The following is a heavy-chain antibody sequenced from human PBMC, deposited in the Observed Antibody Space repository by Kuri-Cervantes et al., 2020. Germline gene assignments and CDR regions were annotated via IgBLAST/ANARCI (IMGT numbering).Heavy chain of an antibody. CDR1: GYTLIYYG. CDR2: IIPIFGTA. V-gene: IGHV1-69*06. Sequence: SVKVSCKAPGYTLIYYGISWVRQAPGQGLEWMGGIIPIFGTANYAQKFQGRVTITADKSTSTAYMELSSLRSEDTAVYYCASRYYDSSPLAPFDYWGQGTLVTVSS. D-gene: IGHD3-22*01. CDR3: ASRYYDSSPLAPFDY. J-gene: IGHJ4*02.